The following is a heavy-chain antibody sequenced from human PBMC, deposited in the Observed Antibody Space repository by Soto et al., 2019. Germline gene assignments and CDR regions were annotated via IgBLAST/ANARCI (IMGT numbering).Heavy chain of an antibody. V-gene: IGHV3-33*08. J-gene: IGHJ4*02. CDR1: GFTCSSYG. CDR2: IWYDGSNK. CDR3: ARGRRDGYNYLDYYFDY. Sequence: GGSLRLSCAASGFTCSSYGMHWVRQAPGKGLEWVAVIWYDGSNKYYADSVKGRFTISRDNSKNTLYLQMNSLRAEDTAVYYCARGRRDGYNYLDYYFDYWGQGTLVTVSS. D-gene: IGHD5-12*01.